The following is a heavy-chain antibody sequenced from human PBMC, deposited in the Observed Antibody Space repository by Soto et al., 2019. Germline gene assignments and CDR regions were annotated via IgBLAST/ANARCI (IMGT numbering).Heavy chain of an antibody. CDR3: ARNDYGDYDDALDI. V-gene: IGHV1-18*01. J-gene: IGHJ3*02. CDR2: ISAYNGNT. D-gene: IGHD4-17*01. Sequence: ASVKVSCKASGYTFTSYGITWVRKEPGQGLEWMGWISAYNGNTNYAQKLQDRVTMTTDTSTSTAYMELRSLRSDDTAVYYCARNDYGDYDDALDIWGQGTMVTVSS. CDR1: GYTFTSYG.